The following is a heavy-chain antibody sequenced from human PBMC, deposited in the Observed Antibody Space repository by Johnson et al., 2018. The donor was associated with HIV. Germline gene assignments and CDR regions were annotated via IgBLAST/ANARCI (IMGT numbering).Heavy chain of an antibody. Sequence: QVQLVESGGGVVQPGGSLRLSCAASGFTFSSYGMYWVRQAPGKGLEWVAFIRYDGSNKYYADSVKGRFTISRDNSKNTLYVQMNSLRAEDTAVYYCAKDCPWGSAAQGDFDIWGQGTMVTVSS. CDR3: AKDCPWGSAAQGDFDI. V-gene: IGHV3-30*02. J-gene: IGHJ3*02. CDR1: GFTFSSYG. D-gene: IGHD6-25*01. CDR2: IRYDGSNK.